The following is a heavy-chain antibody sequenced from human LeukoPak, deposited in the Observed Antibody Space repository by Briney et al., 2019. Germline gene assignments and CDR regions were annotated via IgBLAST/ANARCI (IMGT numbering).Heavy chain of an antibody. D-gene: IGHD6-19*01. J-gene: IGHJ4*02. CDR1: GGSISSYY. Sequence: SETLSLTCTVSGGSISSYYWSWIRQPPGKGLEWIGYIYYSGSTNYNPSLKSRVTISVDTSKNQFSLKLSSVTAADTAVYYCARQLSSGWFGYFDYWGQGTLVTVSS. CDR2: IYYSGST. CDR3: ARQLSSGWFGYFDY. V-gene: IGHV4-59*08.